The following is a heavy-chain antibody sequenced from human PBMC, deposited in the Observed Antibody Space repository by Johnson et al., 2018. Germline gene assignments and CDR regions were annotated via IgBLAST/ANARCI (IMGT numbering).Heavy chain of an antibody. CDR3: SKDGSYYYDRSGHPGDY. D-gene: IGHD3-22*01. CDR1: GFTFSSYG. V-gene: IGHV3-30*18. CDR2: ISFDGTNK. Sequence: QVQLVESGGGVVQPGRSLRLSCAASGFTFSSYGIHWVRQAPGKGLEWVAVISFDGTNKYYADSVKGRFTISRDNSKNTLYLQMNSLRVEDTAVYYCSKDGSYYYDRSGHPGDYWGQGTLVTVSS. J-gene: IGHJ4*02.